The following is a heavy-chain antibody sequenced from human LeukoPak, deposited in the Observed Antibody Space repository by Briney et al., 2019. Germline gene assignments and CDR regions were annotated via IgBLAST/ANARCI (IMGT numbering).Heavy chain of an antibody. CDR1: GGSISSGSYY. CDR3: ARDQGRWLQLRGTAFDI. D-gene: IGHD5-24*01. CDR2: IYTSGST. J-gene: IGHJ3*02. V-gene: IGHV4-61*02. Sequence: SQTLSLTCTVSGGSISSGSYYWSWIRQPAGKGLEWIGRIYTSGSTNYNPSLKSRVTISVDTSKNQFSLKLSSVTAADTAVYYCARDQGRWLQLRGTAFDIWGQGTMVTVSS.